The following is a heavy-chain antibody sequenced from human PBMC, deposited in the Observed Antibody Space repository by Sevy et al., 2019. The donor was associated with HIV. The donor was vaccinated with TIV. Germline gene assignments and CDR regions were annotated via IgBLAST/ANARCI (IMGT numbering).Heavy chain of an antibody. J-gene: IGHJ6*02. Sequence: GGSLGLSCAASGFTFSSYAMSWVRQAPGKGLEWVSAISGSGGSTYYADSVKGRFTISRDNSKNTLYLQMNSLRAEDTAVYYCAKDAKQQLVPGYYYYYYYGMDVWGQGTTVTVSS. CDR2: ISGSGGST. CDR3: AKDAKQQLVPGYYYYYYYGMDV. D-gene: IGHD6-13*01. V-gene: IGHV3-23*01. CDR1: GFTFSSYA.